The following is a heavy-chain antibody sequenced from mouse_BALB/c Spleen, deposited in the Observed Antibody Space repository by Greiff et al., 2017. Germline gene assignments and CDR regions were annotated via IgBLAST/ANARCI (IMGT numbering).Heavy chain of an antibody. V-gene: IGHV5-17*02. CDR1: GFTFSSFG. CDR3: ARFYDGDDVGFFAY. D-gene: IGHD2-3*01. Sequence: EVHLVESGGGLVQPGGSRKLSCAASGFTFSSFGMHWVRQAPEKGLEWVAYISSGSSTIYYADTVKGRFTISRDNPKNTLFLQMTSLRSEDTAMYYCARFYDGDDVGFFAYWGQGTLVTVSA. J-gene: IGHJ3*01. CDR2: ISSGSSTI.